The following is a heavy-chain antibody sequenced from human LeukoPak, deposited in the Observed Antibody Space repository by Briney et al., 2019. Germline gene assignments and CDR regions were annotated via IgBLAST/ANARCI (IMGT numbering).Heavy chain of an antibody. CDR3: ARRQSYYYGSGSYEFGMDV. CDR1: GFTFSSYS. CDR2: ISSSSSTI. D-gene: IGHD3-10*01. J-gene: IGHJ6*02. V-gene: IGHV3-48*04. Sequence: PGGSLRLSCAASGFTFSSYSMNWVRQAPGKGLEWVSYISSSSSTIYYADSVKGRFTISRDNAKNSLYLQMNSLRAEDTAVYYCARRQSYYYGSGSYEFGMDVWGQGTTVTVSS.